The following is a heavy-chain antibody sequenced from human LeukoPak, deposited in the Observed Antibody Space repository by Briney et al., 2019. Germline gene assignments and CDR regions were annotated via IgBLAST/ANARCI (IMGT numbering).Heavy chain of an antibody. CDR1: GFTFSSYW. V-gene: IGHV3-7*01. CDR3: ARDWGPLDV. CDR2: IKQDGSEK. D-gene: IGHD3-16*01. Sequence: PGGSLRLSCAASGFTFSSYWMSWVRQAPGKGLEWVANIKQDGSEKYYADSVKGRFTISRDNSKNTLYLQMNSLRAEDTAVYYCARDWGPLDVWGQGTTVTVSS. J-gene: IGHJ6*02.